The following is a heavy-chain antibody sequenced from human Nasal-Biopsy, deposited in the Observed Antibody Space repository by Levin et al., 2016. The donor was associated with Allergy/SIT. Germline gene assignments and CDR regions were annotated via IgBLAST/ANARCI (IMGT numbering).Heavy chain of an antibody. J-gene: IGHJ4*02. CDR1: GDSITTHNW. CDR3: ASHLTMSRTRGFDF. Sequence: GSLRLSCTVSGDSITTHNWWSWVRHPPGKGLEWIAEISLWGSTSYDPSLRSRVAISLDQSKNQFSLILNSVTAADTAIYYCASHLTMSRTRGFDFWGQGILVTVSS. V-gene: IGHV4-4*02. CDR2: ISLWGST. D-gene: IGHD3-9*01.